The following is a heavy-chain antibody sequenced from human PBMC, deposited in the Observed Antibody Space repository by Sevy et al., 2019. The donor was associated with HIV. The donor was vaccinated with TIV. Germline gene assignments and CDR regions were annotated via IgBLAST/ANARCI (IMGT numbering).Heavy chain of an antibody. CDR2: ISGGSNTI. CDR3: ASELVGSGRAFDY. Sequence: GGSLRLSCAASGSTFSDYEMNWVRQAPGKGLEWVSYISGGSNTIYYAHSVRGRFTISRDNAKNSLYLQMNSLRAEDTAVYYCASELVGSGRAFDYWGQGSLVTVSS. CDR1: GSTFSDYE. D-gene: IGHD2-2*03. J-gene: IGHJ4*02. V-gene: IGHV3-48*03.